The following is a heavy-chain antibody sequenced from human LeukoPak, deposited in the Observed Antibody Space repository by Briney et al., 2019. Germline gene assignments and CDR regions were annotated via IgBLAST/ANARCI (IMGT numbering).Heavy chain of an antibody. CDR2: IYYSGST. CDR3: ARGLPYYGSGPFDY. V-gene: IGHV4-39*07. D-gene: IGHD3-10*01. Sequence: SSETLSLTCTVSGGSISSSSYYWGWIRQPPGKGLEWIGSIYYSGSTYYNPSLKSRVTISVDTSKNQFSLKLSSVTAADTAVYYCARGLPYYGSGPFDYWGQGTLVTVSS. J-gene: IGHJ4*02. CDR1: GGSISSSSYY.